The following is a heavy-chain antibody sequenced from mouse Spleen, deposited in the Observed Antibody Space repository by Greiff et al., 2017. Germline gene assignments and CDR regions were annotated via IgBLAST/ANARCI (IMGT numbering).Heavy chain of an antibody. CDR2: ISYDGSN. V-gene: IGHV3-6*01. CDR3: ARGRDYYGSTHFDY. Sequence: EVQLVESGPGLVKPSQSLSLTCSVTGYSITSGYYWNWIRQFPGNKLEWMGYISYDGSNNYNPSLKNRISITRDTSKNQFFLKLNSVTTEDTATYYGARGRDYYGSTHFDYWGQGTTLTVSS. CDR1: GYSITSGYY. J-gene: IGHJ2*01. D-gene: IGHD1-1*01.